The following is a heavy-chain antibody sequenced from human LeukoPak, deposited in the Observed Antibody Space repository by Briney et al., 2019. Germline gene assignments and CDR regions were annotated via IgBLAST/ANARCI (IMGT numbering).Heavy chain of an antibody. V-gene: IGHV5-51*01. J-gene: IGHJ3*02. CDR2: IYPGDSDT. CDR1: GYSFTNYR. D-gene: IGHD6-25*01. CDR3: GRIPAAGSLKGAFDI. Sequence: GESLKISCKGSGYSFTNYRIGWVRQMPGKGLEWMGIIYPGDSDTTYSPSFQGQVTISADKSISTAYLQWSSLKASDTAMYYCGRIPAAGSLKGAFDIWGQGTMVTVSS.